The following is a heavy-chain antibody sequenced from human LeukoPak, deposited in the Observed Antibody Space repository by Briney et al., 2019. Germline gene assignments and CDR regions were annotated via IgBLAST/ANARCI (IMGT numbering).Heavy chain of an antibody. CDR3: ARGFSSSWYPGWYWFDP. J-gene: IGHJ5*02. D-gene: IGHD6-13*01. V-gene: IGHV4-39*07. CDR1: GGSISSSSYY. CDR2: IYYSGST. Sequence: PSETLSLTCTVSGGSISSSSYYWGWIRQPPGKGLEWIGSIYYSGSTYYNPSLKSRVTISVDTSKNQFSLKLSSVTAADTAVYYCARGFSSSWYPGWYWFDPWGQGTLVTVSS.